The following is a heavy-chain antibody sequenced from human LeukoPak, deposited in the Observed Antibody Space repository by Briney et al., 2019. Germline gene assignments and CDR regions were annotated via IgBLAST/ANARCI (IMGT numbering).Heavy chain of an antibody. CDR1: GYSFTNYW. Sequence: GESLKISCKGSGYSFTNYWIGWVRQAPGKGLEWVANIKQDGSEKYYVDSVKGRFIISRDNAKNSLYLQMNSLRAEDTAVYYCASLYSSGYCDYWGQGTLVTVSS. V-gene: IGHV3-7*01. J-gene: IGHJ4*02. CDR3: ASLYSSGYCDY. D-gene: IGHD3-22*01. CDR2: IKQDGSEK.